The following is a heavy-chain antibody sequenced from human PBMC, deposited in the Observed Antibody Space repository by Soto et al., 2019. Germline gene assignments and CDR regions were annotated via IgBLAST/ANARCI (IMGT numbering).Heavy chain of an antibody. V-gene: IGHV1-3*01. CDR3: ARSEFYEWLVHDYSYGMDV. CDR1: GYTFTSYA. J-gene: IGHJ6*02. Sequence: QVQLVQSGAEVKKPGASVKVSCKASGYTFTSYAMHWVRQAPGQRLEWMGWINAGNGNTKYSQKFQGRVTITRDTSASTAYMELSSLRSEDTAVYYCARSEFYEWLVHDYSYGMDVWGQGTTVTVSS. CDR2: INAGNGNT. D-gene: IGHD6-19*01.